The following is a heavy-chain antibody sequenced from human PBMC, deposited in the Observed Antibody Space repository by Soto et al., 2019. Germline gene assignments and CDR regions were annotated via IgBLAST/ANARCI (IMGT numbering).Heavy chain of an antibody. CDR1: GYSFSTYW. CDR2: IYPDDSDT. D-gene: IGHD1-1*01. J-gene: IGHJ6*02. CDR3: ARNRMEYYAMDV. V-gene: IGHV5-51*01. Sequence: PGESLKISCKASGYSFSTYWIGWVRQMPGKGLEWMGIIYPDDSDTRYSPSFQGQVTISADKSISTAYLQWSSLKASDTAMYYCARNRMEYYAMDVWGQGTTVTVSS.